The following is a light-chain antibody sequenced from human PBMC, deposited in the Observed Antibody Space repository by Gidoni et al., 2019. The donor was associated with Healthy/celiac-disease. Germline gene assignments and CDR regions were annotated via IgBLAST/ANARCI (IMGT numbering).Light chain of an antibody. CDR1: QGISSY. CDR3: QQLNSVFT. CDR2: AAS. J-gene: IGKJ3*01. V-gene: IGKV1-9*01. Sequence: DIQLTQSPSFLSASVGDRVTITCRASQGISSYLAWYQQKPGKAPKLLIYAASTLQSGVPSRFSGSGSGTEFTLTISSLQPEDFATYSCQQLNSVFTFGPGTKVDIK.